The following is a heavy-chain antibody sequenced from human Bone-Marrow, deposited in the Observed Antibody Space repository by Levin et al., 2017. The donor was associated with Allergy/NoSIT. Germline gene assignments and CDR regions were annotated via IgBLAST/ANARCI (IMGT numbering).Heavy chain of an antibody. V-gene: IGHV5-51*01. Sequence: GGSLRLSCKGSGYTFSMYWIGWVRQMPGKGLEWMGIIYPGDSDTTYSPSFQGQVTISVDKSITTAYLQWSSLKASDTAIYYCARQRGTTGTTSYDYYGMDVWGQGTTVTVSS. D-gene: IGHD1-7*01. J-gene: IGHJ6*02. CDR3: ARQRGTTGTTSYDYYGMDV. CDR1: GYTFSMYW. CDR2: IYPGDSDT.